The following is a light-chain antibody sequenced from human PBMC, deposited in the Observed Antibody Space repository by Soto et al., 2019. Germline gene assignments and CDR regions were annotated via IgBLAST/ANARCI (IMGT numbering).Light chain of an antibody. CDR2: EDN. CDR1: SGSIASNY. CDR3: QSYDSSIQV. Sequence: NFMLTQPHSVSESPGKTVTISCTRSSGSIASNYVQWYQQRPVSAPTTVIYEDNQRPSGVPDRFSGSIDSSSNSASLTISGLKTEDEDDYYCQSYDSSIQVFGGGTKVTVL. V-gene: IGLV6-57*03. J-gene: IGLJ3*02.